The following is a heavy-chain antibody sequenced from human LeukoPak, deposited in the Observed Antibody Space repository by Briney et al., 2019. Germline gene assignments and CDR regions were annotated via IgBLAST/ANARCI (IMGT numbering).Heavy chain of an antibody. CDR3: ARGSTVTIDY. J-gene: IGHJ4*02. CDR2: ISYDGSNK. D-gene: IGHD4-4*01. V-gene: IGHV3-30-3*01. Sequence: GGSLRLSCAASGFTFSSYAMHWVRQAPGKGLEWVAVISYDGSNKYYADSVKGRFTISRDNSKNTLYLQMSSLRAEDTAVYYCARGSTVTIDYWGQGTLVTVSS. CDR1: GFTFSSYA.